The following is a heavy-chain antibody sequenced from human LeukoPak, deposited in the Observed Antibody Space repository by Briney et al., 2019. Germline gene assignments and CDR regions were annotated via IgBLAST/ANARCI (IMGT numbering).Heavy chain of an antibody. J-gene: IGHJ5*02. Sequence: GGSLRLSCAASGFTFSSYGMHWVRQAPGKGLEWVAVISYDGSNKYYADSVKGRFTVSRDNSKNTLYLQMNSLRAEDTAVYYCAKDGYNWNPHPWGQGTLVTVSS. D-gene: IGHD1-20*01. CDR1: GFTFSSYG. CDR2: ISYDGSNK. V-gene: IGHV3-30*18. CDR3: AKDGYNWNPHP.